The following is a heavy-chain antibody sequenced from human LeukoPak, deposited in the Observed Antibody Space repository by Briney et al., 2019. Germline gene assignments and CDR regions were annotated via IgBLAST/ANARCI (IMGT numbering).Heavy chain of an antibody. Sequence: GGSLRLSCAASGFTFSSYTMNWVRQAPGKGLEWVSSIRSNSRYIYYADSVKGRFTISRDNAKNSLYLQMNSLRAEDTAVYYCAREDIVLMVYVMGGAFGIWGQGTMVTVSS. CDR3: AREDIVLMVYVMGGAFGI. J-gene: IGHJ3*02. D-gene: IGHD2-8*01. V-gene: IGHV3-21*01. CDR1: GFTFSSYT. CDR2: IRSNSRYI.